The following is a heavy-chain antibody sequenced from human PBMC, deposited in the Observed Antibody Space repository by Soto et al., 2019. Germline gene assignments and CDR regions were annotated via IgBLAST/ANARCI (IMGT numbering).Heavy chain of an antibody. CDR2: IWYDGSNK. CDR1: GFTFSSYG. V-gene: IGHV3-33*01. D-gene: IGHD3-10*01. J-gene: IGHJ6*02. Sequence: QVQLVESGGGVVQPGRSLRLSCAASGFTFSSYGMHWVRQAPGQGLEWVAVIWYDGSNKYYADSVKGRFTISRDNSKNTLYLQMNSLRAEDTAVYYCARARGSLWFGESIDCYGMDVWGQGTTVTVAS. CDR3: ARARGSLWFGESIDCYGMDV.